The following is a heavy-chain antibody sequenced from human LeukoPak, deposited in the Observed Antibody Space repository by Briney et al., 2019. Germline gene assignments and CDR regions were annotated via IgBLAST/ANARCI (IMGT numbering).Heavy chain of an antibody. D-gene: IGHD5-24*01. Sequence: GESLKISCKGSGYSFTSYWIGWVRQMPGKGLEWMGIIYPGDSDTRYSPSFQGQVTISADKSISTAYLQWSSLKASDTAMYYCARFDRDGYNFYYFDYWGQGTLVTVSS. V-gene: IGHV5-51*01. J-gene: IGHJ4*02. CDR3: ARFDRDGYNFYYFDY. CDR2: IYPGDSDT. CDR1: GYSFTSYW.